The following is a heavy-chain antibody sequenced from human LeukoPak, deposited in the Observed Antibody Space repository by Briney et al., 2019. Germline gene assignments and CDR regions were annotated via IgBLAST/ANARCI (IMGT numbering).Heavy chain of an antibody. CDR3: STGGDTSKGGDS. J-gene: IGHJ4*02. CDR2: IHPGGSI. CDR1: GGFISVSGHY. V-gene: IGHV4-31*03. Sequence: SETLSLTCTVSGGFISVSGHYWTWTRQHPGEGLEWLVFIHPGGSIYYNPSLSGRLIISADTSKNQMSLKLSSVTAADTAVYYCSTGGDTSKGGDSWGQGTLVTVSS. D-gene: IGHD1-26*01.